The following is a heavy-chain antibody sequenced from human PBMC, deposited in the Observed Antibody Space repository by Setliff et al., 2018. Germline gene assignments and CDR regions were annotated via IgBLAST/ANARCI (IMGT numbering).Heavy chain of an antibody. CDR2: VYYSGDT. D-gene: IGHD1-26*01. V-gene: IGHV4-34*01. CDR1: GGSFSGYY. Sequence: PSETLSLTCAVYGGSFSGYYWSWIRQPPGKGLEWIGRVYYSGDTYYIPSLESRVTISVDTSKNQFSLKLSSVTAADTAVYYCARLTPVGSRARYYFDYWGQGTLVTVSS. J-gene: IGHJ4*02. CDR3: ARLTPVGSRARYYFDY.